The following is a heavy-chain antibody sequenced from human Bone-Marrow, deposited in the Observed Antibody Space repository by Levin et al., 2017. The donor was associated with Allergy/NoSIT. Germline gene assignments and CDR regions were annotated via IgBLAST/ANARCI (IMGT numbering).Heavy chain of an antibody. CDR3: TTDGYYCSGRTCDHGVTAYSSWTEIHY. CDR1: GFTFTKAW. Sequence: GESLKISCAASGFTFTKAWVTWVRQAPGKGLEWVGRIKSETDGGTTDYAAPVKGRFTISRDGSKNTVFLQMDSLKTEDTAVYYCTTDGYYCSGRTCDHGVTAYSSWTEIHYWGQGTLVTVSS. J-gene: IGHJ4*02. D-gene: IGHD2-15*01. V-gene: IGHV3-15*01. CDR2: IKSETDGGTT.